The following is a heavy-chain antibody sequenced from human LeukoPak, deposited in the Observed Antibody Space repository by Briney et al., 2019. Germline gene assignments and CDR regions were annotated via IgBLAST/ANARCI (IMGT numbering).Heavy chain of an antibody. Sequence: GGSLRLSCEASGFTFRSYEMNWVRQAPGKGVEGVSYIRRGGDAIFYADSVKVRFTISRDNAKNLLYLQMKSLRAEDTDVYYCTRDGGSFDYWGQGTLVTVSS. CDR3: TRDGGSFDY. V-gene: IGHV3-48*03. CDR1: GFTFRSYE. J-gene: IGHJ4*02. CDR2: IRRGGDAI. D-gene: IGHD1-26*01.